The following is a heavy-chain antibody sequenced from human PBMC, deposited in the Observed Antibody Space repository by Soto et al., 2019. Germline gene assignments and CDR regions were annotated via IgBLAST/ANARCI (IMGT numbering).Heavy chain of an antibody. J-gene: IGHJ4*02. CDR2: ISYDGRNK. CDR1: GFTFSSYG. V-gene: IGHV3-30*18. Sequence: QVQLVESGGGVVQPGTSLRLSCAGSGFTFSSYGMDWVRQAPGKGLEWVAVISYDGRNKYYAYSVKGRFTISRDNSKNTLYLQMSSLRADDTAVYYCAKDRMGAGVRGYFDYWGQGTLVTVSS. CDR3: AKDRMGAGVRGYFDY. D-gene: IGHD3-10*01.